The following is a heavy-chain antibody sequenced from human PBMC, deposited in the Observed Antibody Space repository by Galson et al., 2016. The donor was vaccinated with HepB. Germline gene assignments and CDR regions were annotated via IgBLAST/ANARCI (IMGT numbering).Heavy chain of an antibody. J-gene: IGHJ5*02. D-gene: IGHD5-18*01. Sequence: SLRLSCAASGFTFSSYGMHWVRQAPGKGLEWVAVIWYDGSNKNCADSVKGRFTISRDNSKNTVYLQMNSLRAEDTAVYYCAREGGYSYVVTINWFDPWGQGTLVTVSS. CDR3: AREGGYSYVVTINWFDP. CDR1: GFTFSSYG. CDR2: IWYDGSNK. V-gene: IGHV3-33*01.